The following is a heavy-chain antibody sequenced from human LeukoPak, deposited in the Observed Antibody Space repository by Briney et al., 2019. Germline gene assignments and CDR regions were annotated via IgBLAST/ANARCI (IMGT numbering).Heavy chain of an antibody. J-gene: IGHJ4*02. CDR1: GGSISGSSSY. D-gene: IGHD5-24*01. CDR3: ARHRSGWLQSSFDY. CDR2: IYYSGSS. V-gene: IGHV4-39*01. Sequence: SETLSLTCSVSGGSISGSSSYWGWIRQPPGKGLEWIGSIYYSGSSFDNPALKSRVTISVDTSKNQFSLKLSSVTAADTAVYYCARHRSGWLQSSFDYWGQGTLVTVSS.